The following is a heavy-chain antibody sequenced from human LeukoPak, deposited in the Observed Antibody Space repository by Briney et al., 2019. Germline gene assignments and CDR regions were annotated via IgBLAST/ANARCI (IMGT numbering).Heavy chain of an antibody. Sequence: PSETLSLTCTVSGGSISSYYWSWIRQPPGKGLEWIGYIYFSGNTNYNPSLKSRVTISVDTSKNQFSLKLRFVTAADTAVYYCARQLGYCSTTSCYTWFDPWGQGTPVTVSS. J-gene: IGHJ5*02. CDR3: ARQLGYCSTTSCYTWFDP. CDR2: IYFSGNT. CDR1: GGSISSYY. D-gene: IGHD2-2*02. V-gene: IGHV4-59*01.